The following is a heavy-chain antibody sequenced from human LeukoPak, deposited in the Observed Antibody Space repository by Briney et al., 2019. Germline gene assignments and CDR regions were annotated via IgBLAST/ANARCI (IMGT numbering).Heavy chain of an antibody. CDR1: GFTFSSYS. V-gene: IGHV3-48*01. Sequence: GGSLRLSCAASGFTFSSYSMHWVRQTPGKGLEWVSYISSSSSTIYYADSVKGRFTISRDNAKNSLSLQMNSLRAEDTAVYYCAREGYSPYWGQGTPVTVSS. CDR2: ISSSSSTI. J-gene: IGHJ4*02. D-gene: IGHD6-13*01. CDR3: AREGYSPY.